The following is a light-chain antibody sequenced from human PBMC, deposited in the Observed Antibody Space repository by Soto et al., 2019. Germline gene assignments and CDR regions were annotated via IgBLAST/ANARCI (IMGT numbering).Light chain of an antibody. CDR1: QRVSSN. J-gene: IGKJ4*01. CDR3: QQRANWPPLT. CDR2: GTS. V-gene: IGKV3-11*01. Sequence: EIVMTQSPAILSVSPGERATLSCRASQRVSSNLAWYQQKPGQATRLLIYGTSNRATGIPDRFSGSGSGTDFTLTISGLEPEDFAVYYCQQRANWPPLTFGGGTKVDI.